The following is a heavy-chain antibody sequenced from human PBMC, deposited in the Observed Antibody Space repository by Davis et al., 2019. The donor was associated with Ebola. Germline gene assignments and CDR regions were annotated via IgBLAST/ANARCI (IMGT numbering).Heavy chain of an antibody. CDR2: ISYSGST. Sequence: MPSETLSLTCTVSGDSMSSYYWSWIRQPPGKGLEWIGYISYSGSTNYNPSLKSRVTISVDTSKNQFSLKLSSVTAADTAVYYCARGGAIVVVVAATGYYYYGMDVWGKGTTVTVSS. J-gene: IGHJ6*04. V-gene: IGHV4-59*12. CDR1: GDSMSSYY. CDR3: ARGGAIVVVVAATGYYYYGMDV. D-gene: IGHD2-15*01.